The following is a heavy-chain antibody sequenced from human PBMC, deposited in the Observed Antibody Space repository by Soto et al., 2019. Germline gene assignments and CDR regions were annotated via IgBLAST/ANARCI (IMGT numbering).Heavy chain of an antibody. V-gene: IGHV4-59*01. CDR3: AAHAGPTYGPLDY. J-gene: IGHJ4*02. CDR1: GGSISSYY. CDR2: IYYSAST. Sequence: SETLSLTCTVSGGSISSYYWSWIRQPPGKGLEWIGYIYYSASTNYSPSLKSRVTISVDTSKNQFSLKLSSVTTADTAVYYCAAHAGPTYGPLDYWGQGNLVTVSS. D-gene: IGHD3-10*01.